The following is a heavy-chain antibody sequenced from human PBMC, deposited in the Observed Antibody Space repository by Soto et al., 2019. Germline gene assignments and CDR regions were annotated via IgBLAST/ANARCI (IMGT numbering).Heavy chain of an antibody. CDR3: ARDPPNDKTQLDYGMDV. CDR1: GFTFSSYT. CDR2: ISARGGST. J-gene: IGHJ6*02. D-gene: IGHD2-2*01. V-gene: IGHV3-23*01. Sequence: GGSLRLSCAASGFTFSSYTMNWVRQAPGKWLEWVSLISARGGSTYYADSVKGRFTISRDNSKNTLYLQMNSLGAEDTGVYYCARDPPNDKTQLDYGMDVWDQEXAVTIYS.